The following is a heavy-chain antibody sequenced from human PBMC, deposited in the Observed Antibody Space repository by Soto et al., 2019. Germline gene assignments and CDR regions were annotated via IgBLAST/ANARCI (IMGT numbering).Heavy chain of an antibody. CDR3: ARGHAHINKGGAYYYGMDV. CDR1: GGTFSSYA. V-gene: IGHV1-69*13. Sequence: GASVKVSCKASGGTFSSYAISWVRQAPGQGLEWMGGIIPIFGTANYAQKFQGRVTITADESTSTAYMELSSLRSEDTAVYYCARGHAHINKGGAYYYGMDVWGQGTTVTVSS. D-gene: IGHD2-21*01. CDR2: IIPIFGTA. J-gene: IGHJ6*02.